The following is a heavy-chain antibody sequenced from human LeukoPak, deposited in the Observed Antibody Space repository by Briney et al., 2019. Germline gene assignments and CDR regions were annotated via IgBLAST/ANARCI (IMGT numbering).Heavy chain of an antibody. V-gene: IGHV4-39*01. CDR3: ARHTGRHDAFDI. Sequence: SETLSLTCTVSGGSISSSSYSWGWIRQPPGKGLEWIGSTYYSGSTYYNPSLKSRVTISVDTSKKQFSLKVSSVTAADTAVYYCARHTGRHDAFDIWGQGTMVTVS. J-gene: IGHJ3*02. CDR1: GGSISSSSYS. CDR2: TYYSGST. D-gene: IGHD4-4*01.